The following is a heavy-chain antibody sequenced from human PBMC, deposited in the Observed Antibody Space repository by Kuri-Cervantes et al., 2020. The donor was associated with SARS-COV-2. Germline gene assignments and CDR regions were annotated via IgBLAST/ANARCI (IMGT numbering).Heavy chain of an antibody. CDR3: AREGLTLGDGAFDI. V-gene: IGHV3-21*01. Sequence: GGSLGLSCAASGFTFSSYSMNWVRQAPGKGLEWVSSISSSSSYIYYADSVKGRFTISRDNAKNSLYLQMNSLRAEDTAVYYCAREGLTLGDGAFDIWGQGTMVTVSS. J-gene: IGHJ3*02. D-gene: IGHD3-10*01. CDR2: ISSSSSYI. CDR1: GFTFSSYS.